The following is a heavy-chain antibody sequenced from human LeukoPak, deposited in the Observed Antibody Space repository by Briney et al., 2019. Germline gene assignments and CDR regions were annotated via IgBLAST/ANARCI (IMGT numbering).Heavy chain of an antibody. D-gene: IGHD2-15*01. CDR3: ARIGYCSGGSCYSDSPFDI. Sequence: QSGGSLRLSCAASGFTFNNYAMSWVRQAPGEGLEWVAVIWYDGSNKYYADSVKGRFTISRDNSKNTLYLQMNSLRAEDTAMYYCARIGYCSGGSCYSDSPFDIWGQGTMVTVSS. V-gene: IGHV3-33*08. CDR2: IWYDGSNK. J-gene: IGHJ3*02. CDR1: GFTFNNYA.